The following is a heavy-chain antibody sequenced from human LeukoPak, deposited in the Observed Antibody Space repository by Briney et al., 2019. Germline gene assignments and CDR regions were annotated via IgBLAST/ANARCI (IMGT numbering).Heavy chain of an antibody. CDR1: GFTFTSSA. J-gene: IGHJ3*02. CDR2: IVVGSGNT. Sequence: SVKVSCKASGFTFTSSAMQWVRQARGQRLEWVGWIVVGSGNTNYAQKFQERVTITRDMSTSTAYMELSSLRSEDTAVYYCARDLGVANSDAFDIWGQGTMVTVSS. D-gene: IGHD3-3*01. V-gene: IGHV1-58*02. CDR3: ARDLGVANSDAFDI.